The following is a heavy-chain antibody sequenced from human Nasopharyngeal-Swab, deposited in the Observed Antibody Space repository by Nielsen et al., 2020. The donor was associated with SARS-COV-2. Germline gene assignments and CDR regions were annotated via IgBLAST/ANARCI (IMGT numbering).Heavy chain of an antibody. J-gene: IGHJ6*02. V-gene: IGHV3-30*03. Sequence: GESLKISCAASGFTFSSYGMHWVRQAPGKGLEWVAVISYDGSNKYYADSVKGRFTISRDNSKNTLYLQMNSLRAEDTAVYYCARGSSYDSSGYYSHYYYGMDVWGQGTTVTVSS. CDR2: ISYDGSNK. CDR3: ARGSSYDSSGYYSHYYYGMDV. D-gene: IGHD3-22*01. CDR1: GFTFSSYG.